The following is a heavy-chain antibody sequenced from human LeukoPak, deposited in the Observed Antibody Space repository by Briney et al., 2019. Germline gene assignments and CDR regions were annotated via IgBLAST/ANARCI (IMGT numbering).Heavy chain of an antibody. CDR2: ISAYNGDT. Sequence: ASVKVSCKASGYTFTSYAMNWVRQAPGQGLEWMGWISAYNGDTNYAQRFQGRITMTTDTSTTTAYMELRSLRSDDTAVYYCATLGDVLRFFPRIILDGMDVWGQGTRVTVSS. CDR1: GYTFTSYA. D-gene: IGHD3-3*01. J-gene: IGHJ6*02. CDR3: ATLGDVLRFFPRIILDGMDV. V-gene: IGHV1-18*01.